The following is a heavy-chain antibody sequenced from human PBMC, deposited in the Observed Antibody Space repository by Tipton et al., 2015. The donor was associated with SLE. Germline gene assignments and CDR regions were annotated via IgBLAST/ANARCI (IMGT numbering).Heavy chain of an antibody. Sequence: TLSLTCTVSGGSISSSSYYWGWIRKPPGKGLEWIGSIYHSGSTNYNPSPKSRVTISVDTSKNQFSLKLSSVTAADTAVYYCSRGDWGSPWGQGTLVTVSA. CDR3: SRGDWGSP. D-gene: IGHD7-27*01. V-gene: IGHV4-39*01. CDR1: GGSISSSSYY. CDR2: IYHSGST. J-gene: IGHJ5*02.